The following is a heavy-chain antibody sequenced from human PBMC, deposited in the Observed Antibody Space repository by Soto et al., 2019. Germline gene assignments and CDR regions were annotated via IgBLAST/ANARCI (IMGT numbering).Heavy chain of an antibody. D-gene: IGHD3-22*01. CDR1: GFTFSSYW. Sequence: EVQLVESGGDLVQPGGSLRLSCAASGFTFSSYWMSWVRQAPGKGLEWVANIKQDGSQKWYVDSVKGRFTVSRDNAKNSLYLQMNSLRAEDTAVYYCARGDYYDSSGPFSDAFDIWGQGTMVTVSS. CDR3: ARGDYYDSSGPFSDAFDI. J-gene: IGHJ3*02. V-gene: IGHV3-7*04. CDR2: IKQDGSQK.